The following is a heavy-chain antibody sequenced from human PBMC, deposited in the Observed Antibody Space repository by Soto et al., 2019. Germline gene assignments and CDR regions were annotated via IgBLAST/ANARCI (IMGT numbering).Heavy chain of an antibody. J-gene: IGHJ4*02. V-gene: IGHV3-33*01. D-gene: IGHD2-15*01. CDR2: IWYDGSNK. CDR1: GFTFSSYG. Sequence: QVQLVESGGGVVQPGRSLRLSCAASGFTFSSYGMHWVRQAPGNGLEWVAVIWYDGSNKYYADSVKGRFTISRDNSKNTLYLQMNSLRAEDTAVYYCARDRWAYCSGGSCYPGVYWGQGTLVTVSS. CDR3: ARDRWAYCSGGSCYPGVY.